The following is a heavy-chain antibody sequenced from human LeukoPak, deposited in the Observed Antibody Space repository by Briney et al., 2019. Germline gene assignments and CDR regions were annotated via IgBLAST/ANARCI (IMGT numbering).Heavy chain of an antibody. D-gene: IGHD3-10*01. CDR2: IYYSGST. Sequence: WETLALTCTVSGGSITNYYWSWIRQPPGKGLEWIGYIYYSGSTNYNPSLKSRFTISVDTSKNQFSLKLSSVTAADTAVYYCARDLSSGSYYNRVGFAIWGQGTMVTVSS. J-gene: IGHJ3*02. CDR1: GGSITNYY. V-gene: IGHV4-59*01. CDR3: ARDLSSGSYYNRVGFAI.